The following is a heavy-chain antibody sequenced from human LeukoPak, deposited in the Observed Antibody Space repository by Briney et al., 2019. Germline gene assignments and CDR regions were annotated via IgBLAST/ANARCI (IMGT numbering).Heavy chain of an antibody. J-gene: IGHJ4*02. CDR2: ISSSSSTI. CDR1: GFTFSSYS. V-gene: IGHV3-48*04. D-gene: IGHD6-13*01. Sequence: GGSLRLSCAASGFTFSSYSMNWVRQAPGKGLEWVSYISSSSSTIYYADSVKGRFTISRDNAKNSLYLQMNSLRAEDTAVYYCARVAAAAGLWGQGTLVTVSS. CDR3: ARVAAAAGL.